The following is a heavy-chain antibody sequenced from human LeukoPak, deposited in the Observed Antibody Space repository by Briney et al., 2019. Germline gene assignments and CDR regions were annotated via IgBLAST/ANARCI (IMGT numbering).Heavy chain of an antibody. CDR1: GYTFTSYD. CDR2: MNPNSGNT. CDR3: ARDRGKQLVGDSFDY. Sequence: ASVKVSCKASGYTFTSYDINWVRQATGQGLEWMGWMNPNSGNTGYAQKFQGRVTMTRNTSISTAYMELSSLRSDDTAVYYCARDRGKQLVGDSFDYWGQGTLVTVSS. V-gene: IGHV1-8*01. D-gene: IGHD6-6*01. J-gene: IGHJ4*02.